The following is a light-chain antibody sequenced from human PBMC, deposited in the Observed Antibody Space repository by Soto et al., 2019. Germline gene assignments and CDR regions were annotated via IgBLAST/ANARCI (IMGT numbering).Light chain of an antibody. CDR1: SSDIGGYNY. CDR2: DVT. Sequence: QSVLTQPASLSGSPGQSITISCTGTSSDIGGYNYVSWYQQHPGKAPKLMIYDVTYRPSGVSNRFSASKSGNTASLTISGLQAEDEADYYCASYASSNTVLFGGGTKVTVL. V-gene: IGLV2-14*03. CDR3: ASYASSNTVL. J-gene: IGLJ2*01.